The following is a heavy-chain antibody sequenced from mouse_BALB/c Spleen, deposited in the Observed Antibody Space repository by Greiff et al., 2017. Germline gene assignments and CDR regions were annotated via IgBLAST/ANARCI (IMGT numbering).Heavy chain of an antibody. Sequence: VQVVESGPGLVAPSQSLSITCTVSGFSLTGYGVNWVRQPPGKGLEWLGMIWGDGSTDYNSALKSRLSISKDNSKSKVFLKMNSLQTDDTARYYCARDHDFYAMDYWGQGTSVTVSS. V-gene: IGHV2-6-7*01. CDR3: ARDHDFYAMDY. CDR1: GFSLTGYG. J-gene: IGHJ4*01. CDR2: IWGDGST.